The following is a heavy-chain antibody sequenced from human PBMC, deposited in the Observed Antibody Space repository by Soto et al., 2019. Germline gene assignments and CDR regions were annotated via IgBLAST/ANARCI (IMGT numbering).Heavy chain of an antibody. Sequence: ASVKVSCKASGYTFTSYGISWVRQAPGQGLEWMGWISAYNGNTNYAQKLQGRVTMTTDTSTSTAYMELRSLRSDDTAVYYCARTQRIVVVVSASHHAPPDIWGQGTTVTGSS. CDR2: ISAYNGNT. D-gene: IGHD2-15*01. CDR1: GYTFTSYG. J-gene: IGHJ3*02. V-gene: IGHV1-18*01. CDR3: ARTQRIVVVVSASHHAPPDI.